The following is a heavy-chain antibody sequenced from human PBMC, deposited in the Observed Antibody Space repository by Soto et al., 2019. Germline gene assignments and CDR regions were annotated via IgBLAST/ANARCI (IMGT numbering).Heavy chain of an antibody. CDR1: RCSIRSTTYY. J-gene: IGHJ5*02. CDR2: IYYSGST. CDR3: ARHPEVNWFDP. V-gene: IGHV4-39*01. Sequence: SDPLSLTCTCSRCSIRSTTYYWVWILQPPGKGLEWIGSIYYSGSTYYNPSLKSRVTISVDTSKNQFSLKLSSVTAADTAVYYCARHPEVNWFDPWGQGNLVTVSS.